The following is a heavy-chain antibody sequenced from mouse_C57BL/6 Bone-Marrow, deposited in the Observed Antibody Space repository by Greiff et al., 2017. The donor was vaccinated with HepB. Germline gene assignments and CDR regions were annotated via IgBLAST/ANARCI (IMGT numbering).Heavy chain of an antibody. J-gene: IGHJ1*03. V-gene: IGHV5-15*01. CDR2: ISNLAYSI. Sequence: DVKLVESGGGLVQPGGSLKLSCAASGFTFSDYGMAWVRQAPRKGPEWVAFISNLAYSIYYADTVTGRFTITRENAKNTLYLEMSSLRSEDTAMYYCARRGVYYGSSHWYFDVWGTGTTVTVSS. CDR1: GFTFSDYG. CDR3: ARRGVYYGSSHWYFDV. D-gene: IGHD1-1*01.